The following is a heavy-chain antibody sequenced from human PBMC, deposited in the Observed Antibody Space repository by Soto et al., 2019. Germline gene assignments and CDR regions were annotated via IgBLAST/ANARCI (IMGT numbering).Heavy chain of an antibody. CDR2: INHSGRT. CDR1: GGSFSGYY. Sequence: SETLSLTCAVYGGSFSGYYGGWIRQPPGKGLEWIGEINHSGRTNENPSLKSRVTISVDTSKNQFSLKLRSVTAADTAVYYCARGITLKLAVQGDAPDNYYFDSWGQGSLVTVSS. D-gene: IGHD1-7*01. CDR3: ARGITLKLAVQGDAPDNYYFDS. J-gene: IGHJ4*02. V-gene: IGHV4-34*01.